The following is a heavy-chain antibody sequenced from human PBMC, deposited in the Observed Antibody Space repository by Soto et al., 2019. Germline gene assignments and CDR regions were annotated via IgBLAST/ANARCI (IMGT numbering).Heavy chain of an antibody. D-gene: IGHD1-26*01. CDR3: AKAGSYSDSSGRVDY. Sequence: SETLSLTCNVSGGSISSADHFWSWIRQPPGKGLEWIGYIYYSGATNYNPSLESRVTISVDTPKSQFSLKLTSVTPADTAVYYCAKAGSYSDSSGRVDYWGQGILVTVSS. CDR2: IYYSGAT. J-gene: IGHJ4*02. V-gene: IGHV4-61*08. CDR1: GGSISSADHF.